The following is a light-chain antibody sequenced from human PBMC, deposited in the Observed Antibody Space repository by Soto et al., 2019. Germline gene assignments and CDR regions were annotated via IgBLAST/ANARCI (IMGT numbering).Light chain of an antibody. CDR3: QVWDSSSDHVV. CDR1: NIGSKS. V-gene: IGLV3-21*02. Sequence: SYDRRDPPSVLLAPGATARITWGGNNIGSKSVHWYQQKPGQAPVLVVYDDSDRPSGIPERFSGSNSGNTATLTISRVEAGDEADYYCQVWDSSSDHVVFGGGTKVTAL. CDR2: DDS. J-gene: IGLJ2*01.